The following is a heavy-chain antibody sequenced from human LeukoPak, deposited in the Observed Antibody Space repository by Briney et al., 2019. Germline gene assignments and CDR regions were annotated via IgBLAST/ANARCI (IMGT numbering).Heavy chain of an antibody. CDR3: ARSGIEEYYYGSGSYFGEFDY. D-gene: IGHD3-10*01. CDR1: GGSFSGYY. CDR2: INHSGST. J-gene: IGHJ4*02. V-gene: IGHV4-34*01. Sequence: PSETLSLACAVYGGSFSGYYWSWIRQPPGKGLEWIGEINHSGSTNYNPSLKSRVTISVETSKKQFSLKQRSVTAADTAVYYCARSGIEEYYYGSGSYFGEFDYWGQGTLVTVSS.